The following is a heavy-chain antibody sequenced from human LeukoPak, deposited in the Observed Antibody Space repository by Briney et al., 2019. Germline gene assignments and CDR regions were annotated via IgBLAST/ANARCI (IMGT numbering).Heavy chain of an antibody. CDR3: AKDEARLLWFGDNYFDY. CDR2: ISGSGGST. V-gene: IGHV3-23*01. J-gene: IGHJ4*02. D-gene: IGHD3-10*01. CDR1: GFTFSSYA. Sequence: PGGSLRLSCAASGFTFSSYAMSWGRQAPGKGLEWVSAISGSGGSTYYADSVKGRFTISRDNSKNTLYLQMNSLRAEDTAVYYCAKDEARLLWFGDNYFDYWGQGTLVTVSS.